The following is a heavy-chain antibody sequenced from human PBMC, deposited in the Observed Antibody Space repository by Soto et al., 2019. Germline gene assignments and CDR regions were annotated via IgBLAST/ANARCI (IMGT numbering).Heavy chain of an antibody. CDR3: ARLGIAVGDRGYYYYMDV. Sequence: SETLSLTCTVSGGSISSGGYYWSWIRQHPGKGLEWIGYIYYSGSTYYNPSLKSRVTISVDTSKNQFSLKLSSVTAADTAVYYCARLGIAVGDRGYYYYMDVWGKGTTVTVSS. V-gene: IGHV4-31*03. D-gene: IGHD6-19*01. CDR2: IYYSGST. J-gene: IGHJ6*03. CDR1: GGSISSGGYY.